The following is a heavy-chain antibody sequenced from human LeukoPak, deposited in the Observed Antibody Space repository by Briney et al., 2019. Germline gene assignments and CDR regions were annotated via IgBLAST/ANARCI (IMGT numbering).Heavy chain of an antibody. CDR1: GFTFSSYA. CDR3: AKDTRITMIVVVITDFDY. D-gene: IGHD3-22*01. V-gene: IGHV3-23*01. CDR2: ISGSGGST. Sequence: PGGSLRLSCAASGFTFSSYAMSWVRQAPGNGLEWVSAISGSGGSTEYADSVKGRFTISRDNSKNTLYLQMNSLRAEDTAVYYRAKDTRITMIVVVITDFDYWGQGTLVTVSS. J-gene: IGHJ4*02.